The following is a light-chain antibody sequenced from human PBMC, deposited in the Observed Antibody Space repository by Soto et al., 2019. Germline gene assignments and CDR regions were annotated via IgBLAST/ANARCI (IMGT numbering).Light chain of an antibody. Sequence: EIVMTQSPATLSVSPGERATLSCRASQSVSSNLAWYQQKPGQPPRLLIYGASTRATGISARFSGSGSGTDFPLTISILQSELFAFYYCQHYNNSPTFGPGTNVDIK. J-gene: IGKJ3*01. CDR2: GAS. CDR3: QHYNNSPT. CDR1: QSVSSN. V-gene: IGKV3-15*01.